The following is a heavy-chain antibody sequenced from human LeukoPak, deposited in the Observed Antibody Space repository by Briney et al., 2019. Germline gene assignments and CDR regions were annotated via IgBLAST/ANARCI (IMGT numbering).Heavy chain of an antibody. J-gene: IGHJ4*02. CDR1: GYTFTGYY. CDR3: ARDRTRQLVRWGSSLDY. V-gene: IGHV1-2*05. CDR2: INPNSGGT. D-gene: IGHD6-13*01. Sequence: ASVKVSCKASGYTFTGYYMHWVRQAPGQGLEWMGRINPNSGGTNYAQKFQGRVTMDRYTSISTAYMELSRLRSDDTGVYYCARDRTRQLVRWGSSLDYWGQGTLVTVSS.